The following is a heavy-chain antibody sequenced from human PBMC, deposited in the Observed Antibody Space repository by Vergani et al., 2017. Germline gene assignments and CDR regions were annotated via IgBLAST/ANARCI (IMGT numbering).Heavy chain of an antibody. D-gene: IGHD3-10*01. Sequence: QVQLVQSGAEVKKPGSSVKVSCKASGGTFSSYAISWVRQAPGQGLEWMGRIIPILGIANYAQKFQGRVTITADKSTSTAYMELSSLRSEDTAVYYCASRCYYGSGSYYPFDYWGQGTLVTVSS. CDR3: ASRCYYGSGSYYPFDY. J-gene: IGHJ4*02. CDR2: IIPILGIA. V-gene: IGHV1-69*04. CDR1: GGTFSSYA.